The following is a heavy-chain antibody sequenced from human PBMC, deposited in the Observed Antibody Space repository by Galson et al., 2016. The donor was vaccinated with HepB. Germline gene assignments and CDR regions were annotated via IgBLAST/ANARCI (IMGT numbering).Heavy chain of an antibody. Sequence: SETLSLTCTVSGVSVSTYYWSWIRQPPGKGLEWIGHIYDSETNYNPSLKSRVTILLDTSKNQFSLKLTSVTAADTAVYYCASLLDGYNYFDYWGQGTLVIVSS. CDR1: GVSVSTYY. J-gene: IGHJ4*02. CDR2: IYDSET. V-gene: IGHV4-59*02. D-gene: IGHD5-24*01. CDR3: ASLLDGYNYFDY.